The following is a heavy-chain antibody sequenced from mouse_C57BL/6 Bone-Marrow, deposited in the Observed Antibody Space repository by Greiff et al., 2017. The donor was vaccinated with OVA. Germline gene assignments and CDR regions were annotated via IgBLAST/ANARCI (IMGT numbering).Heavy chain of an antibody. V-gene: IGHV1-69*01. CDR1: GYTFTSYW. Sequence: VQLQQPGAELVMPGASVKLSCKASGYTFTSYWMPWVKQRPGQGLEWIGEIDPSDSYTNYNQKFKGKSTLTVDKSSSTAYMQLSSLTSEDSAVYYCAKASWEGVDFDYWGQGATLTVSS. D-gene: IGHD4-1*01. J-gene: IGHJ2*01. CDR3: AKASWEGVDFDY. CDR2: IDPSDSYT.